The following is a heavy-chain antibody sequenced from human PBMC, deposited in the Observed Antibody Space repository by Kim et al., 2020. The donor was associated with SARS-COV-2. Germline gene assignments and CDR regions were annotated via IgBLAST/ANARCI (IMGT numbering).Heavy chain of an antibody. CDR1: GFTFSSYG. CDR2: ISYDGSNK. J-gene: IGHJ4*02. D-gene: IGHD3-10*01. Sequence: GGSLRLSCAASGFTFSSYGMHWVRQAPGKGLEWVAVISYDGSNKYYADSVKGRFSISRDNSKNTLYLQMNSLRAEDTAVYYCAKDISYNYVSGPDYWGQGTLVTVSS. V-gene: IGHV3-30*18. CDR3: AKDISYNYVSGPDY.